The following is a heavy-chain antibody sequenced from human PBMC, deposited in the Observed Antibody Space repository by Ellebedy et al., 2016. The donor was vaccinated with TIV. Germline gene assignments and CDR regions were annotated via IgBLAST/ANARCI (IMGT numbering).Heavy chain of an antibody. CDR3: ARLGVIAAAGASDY. D-gene: IGHD6-13*01. CDR2: FSYSGDLM. CDR1: GFTFSASY. J-gene: IGHJ4*02. Sequence: PGGSLRLSFAASGFTFSASYMSWFRKAQGKGPEWVSYFSYSGDLMYYADSVKGRFTTSRDNAENSLYLQMNSLRAEDTAVYYCARLGVIAAAGASDYWGQGTLVSVSS. V-gene: IGHV3-11*01.